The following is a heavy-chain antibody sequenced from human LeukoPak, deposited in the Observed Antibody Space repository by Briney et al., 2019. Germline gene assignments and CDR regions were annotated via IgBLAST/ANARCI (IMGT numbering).Heavy chain of an antibody. CDR1: GGSISSYY. CDR3: ARGTRTRGYSSFDY. D-gene: IGHD5-18*01. Sequence: SGTLSLTCTVPGGSISSYYWSWIRQPPGKGLEWIGYIYYSGSTNYNPSLKSRVTISVDTSKNQFSLKLGSVTAADTAVYYCARGTRTRGYSSFDYWGQGTLVTVSS. CDR2: IYYSGST. J-gene: IGHJ4*02. V-gene: IGHV4-59*01.